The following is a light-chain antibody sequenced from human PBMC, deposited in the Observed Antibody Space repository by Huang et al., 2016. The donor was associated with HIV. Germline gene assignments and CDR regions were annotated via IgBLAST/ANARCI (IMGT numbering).Light chain of an antibody. CDR2: RAS. J-gene: IGKJ4*01. CDR1: QRISSN. CDR3: QQYNNWPPLT. V-gene: IGKV3-15*01. Sequence: EVVMTQSPNTLSVSPRERATLSCRASQRISSNLAWYQQKPGQAPRLLIYRASARAACVPARFSGSGSGTEFTLTISSLQSEDFAIYYCQQYNNWPPLTFGGGTKVEI.